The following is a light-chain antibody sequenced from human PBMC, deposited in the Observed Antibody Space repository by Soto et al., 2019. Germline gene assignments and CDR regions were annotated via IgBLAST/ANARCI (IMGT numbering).Light chain of an antibody. CDR1: QSVNNN. CDR2: AAL. Sequence: IVLTQSLASLSVSPVDGATLSCRASQSVNNNLAWYQQKPGQAPRLLIYAALTRATGIPARFSGSGSGTDFTLTISSLQPEDVAVYYCQQYSSIPITFGQGLRLEI. J-gene: IGKJ5*01. CDR3: QQYSSIPIT. V-gene: IGKV3-15*01.